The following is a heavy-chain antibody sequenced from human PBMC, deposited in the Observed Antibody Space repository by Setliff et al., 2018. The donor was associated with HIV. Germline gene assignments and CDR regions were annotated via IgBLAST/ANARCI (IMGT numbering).Heavy chain of an antibody. CDR2: INPSGGST. CDR1: GYTFTSYY. J-gene: IGHJ4*02. CDR3: ARVARRGYFDY. V-gene: IGHV1-46*01. D-gene: IGHD6-6*01. Sequence: GASVKVSCKASGYTFTSYYMHWVRQAPGQGLEWMGIINPSGGSTSYAQKFQGRVTMTRDTSTSTVYKELSSLRSEDTAVYYCARVARRGYFDYWGRGTLVTVSS.